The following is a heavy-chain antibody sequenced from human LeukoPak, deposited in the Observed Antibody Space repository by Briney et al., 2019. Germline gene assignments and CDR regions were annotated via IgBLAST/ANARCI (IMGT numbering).Heavy chain of an antibody. CDR2: IDQDGSDK. V-gene: IGHV3-7*03. CDR3: AKGFGLDH. Sequence: GGSLRLSYVASGFTFLNDWMSWVRQAPGKGLEWVANIDQDGSDKNYVVSVGGRFTISRDNAKNSVYLQMNSLRVEDTAVYYCAKGFGLDHWGQGTLVTVSS. J-gene: IGHJ1*01. D-gene: IGHD3-16*01. CDR1: GFTFLNDW.